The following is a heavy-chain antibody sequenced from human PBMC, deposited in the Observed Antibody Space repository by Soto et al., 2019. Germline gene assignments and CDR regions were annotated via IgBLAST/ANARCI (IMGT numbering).Heavy chain of an antibody. D-gene: IGHD3-10*01. CDR2: IDSSGSTT. Sequence: GGSLRLSCAASGFTFSSHWMHRFRQAPGKGLVWVSRIDSSGSTTTYADSVKGRFTISRDNAKNTLYLQMNGLRAEDTAIYYCARWFTYGNYDYFDFWGQGTQVTVSS. CDR3: ARWFTYGNYDYFDF. CDR1: GFTFSSHW. J-gene: IGHJ4*02. V-gene: IGHV3-74*01.